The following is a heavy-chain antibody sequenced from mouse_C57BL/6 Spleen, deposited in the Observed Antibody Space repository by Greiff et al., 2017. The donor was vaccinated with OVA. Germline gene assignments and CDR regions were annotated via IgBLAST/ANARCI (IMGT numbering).Heavy chain of an antibody. V-gene: IGHV1-15*01. J-gene: IGHJ4*01. D-gene: IGHD2-1*01. CDR3: TRKGNHYAMDY. CDR2: IDPETGGT. CDR1: GYTFTDYE. Sequence: QVQLQQSGAELVRPGASVTLSCKASGYTFTDYEMHWVKPTPLHGLEWIGAIDPETGGTAYNQKFKGKAILTADKSSSTAYMGLRSLTSEDSAVYYCTRKGNHYAMDYWGQGTSVTVSS.